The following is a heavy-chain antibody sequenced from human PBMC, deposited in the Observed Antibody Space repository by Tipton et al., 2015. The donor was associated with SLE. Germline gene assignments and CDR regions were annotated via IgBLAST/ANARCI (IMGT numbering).Heavy chain of an antibody. Sequence: TLSLTCTVSGGSISSYYWSWIRQPAGKGLEWIGRIYTSGRTNYNPSPKSRVTMSVDTSKNQFSLKLSSVTAADTAVYYCARDRGDADAFDILGQGTMVTVSS. CDR3: ARDRGDADAFDI. V-gene: IGHV4-4*07. D-gene: IGHD3-10*01. CDR1: GGSISSYY. CDR2: IYTSGRT. J-gene: IGHJ3*02.